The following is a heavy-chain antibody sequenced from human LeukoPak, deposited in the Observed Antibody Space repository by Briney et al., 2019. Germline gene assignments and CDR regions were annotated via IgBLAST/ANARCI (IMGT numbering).Heavy chain of an antibody. CDR1: GYTFTGYG. CDR3: ARDRPRYCSSTSCYGWFDP. Sequence: GASVKVSCKASGYTFTGYGISWVRQAPGQGLEWMGWISAYNGNTNYAQKLQGRVTMTTDTSTSTAYMELRSLRSDDTAVYYCARDRPRYCSSTSCYGWFDPWGQGTLVTVSS. D-gene: IGHD2-2*01. V-gene: IGHV1-18*01. J-gene: IGHJ5*02. CDR2: ISAYNGNT.